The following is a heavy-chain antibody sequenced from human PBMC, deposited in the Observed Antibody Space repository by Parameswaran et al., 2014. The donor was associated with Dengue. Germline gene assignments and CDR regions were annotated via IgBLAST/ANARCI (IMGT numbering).Heavy chain of an antibody. V-gene: IGHV2-70*01. CDR2: IAWDDEK. Sequence: WIRQPPGKALEWLALIAWDDEKYYNTSLKTRLTISKDTFKNQVVLTMTNVDPVDTATYYCARWGVNCSGMSCREGDGWFDHWGQGTLVTVSS. D-gene: IGHD2-2*01. J-gene: IGHJ5*02. CDR3: ARWGVNCSGMSCREGDGWFDH.